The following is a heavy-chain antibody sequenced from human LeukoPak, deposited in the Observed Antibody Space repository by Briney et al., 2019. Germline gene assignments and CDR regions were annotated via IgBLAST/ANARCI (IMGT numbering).Heavy chain of an antibody. Sequence: GSLRLSCADSGFTFSSYSVNWVRQDPGMGLEWVSSLSSSSRYIYYADSVKGRFTISRDNAKNSLYLQMNSLRAEDTAVYYCARDKGAGFDYWGQGTLVTVSS. CDR3: ARDKGAGFDY. V-gene: IGHV3-21*01. J-gene: IGHJ4*02. CDR2: LSSSSRYI. D-gene: IGHD1-26*01. CDR1: GFTFSSYS.